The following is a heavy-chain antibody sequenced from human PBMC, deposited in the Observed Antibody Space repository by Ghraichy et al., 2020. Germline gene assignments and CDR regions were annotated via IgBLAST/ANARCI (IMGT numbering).Heavy chain of an antibody. V-gene: IGHV3-7*01. Sequence: GGSLRLSCAASGFTFSSYWLSWVRQAPGKGLEWVANINQDGSEKYYVDSVKGRFTISRDHAKNSLYLQMNSLRAEDTAVYYCARPARGRLTDPFDYWGQGTLVTVSS. J-gene: IGHJ4*02. D-gene: IGHD3-16*01. CDR3: ARPARGRLTDPFDY. CDR2: INQDGSEK. CDR1: GFTFSSYW.